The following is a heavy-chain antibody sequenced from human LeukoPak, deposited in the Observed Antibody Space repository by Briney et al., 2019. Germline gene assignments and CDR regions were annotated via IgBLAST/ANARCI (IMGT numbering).Heavy chain of an antibody. Sequence: PSETLSLTCTDSGGSISSGDYYWSWIRQPPGKGLEWIVYIYYSGSTYYNPSLKSRVTISVNTSKNQFSLKLSSVTAADTAVYYCARVPSDFWSGAGYYMDVWGKGTTVTVSS. CDR1: GGSISSGDYY. D-gene: IGHD3-3*01. CDR3: ARVPSDFWSGAGYYMDV. V-gene: IGHV4-30-4*08. J-gene: IGHJ6*03. CDR2: IYYSGST.